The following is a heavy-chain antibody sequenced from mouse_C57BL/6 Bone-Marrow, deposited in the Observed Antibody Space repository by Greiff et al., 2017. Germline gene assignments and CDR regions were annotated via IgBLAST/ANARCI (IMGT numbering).Heavy chain of an antibody. Sequence: VQLQQSGPELVKPGASVKISCKASGYSFTDYNMNWVKQSNGKCLEWIGVLNPNYGTTSYNQKFKGKATLTVDQSSSTAYMQLNSLTSEDSAVYYCVKGIYYGILYYFDYWGQGTTLTVSS. J-gene: IGHJ2*01. CDR2: LNPNYGTT. CDR1: GYSFTDYN. D-gene: IGHD2-1*01. CDR3: VKGIYYGILYYFDY. V-gene: IGHV1-39*01.